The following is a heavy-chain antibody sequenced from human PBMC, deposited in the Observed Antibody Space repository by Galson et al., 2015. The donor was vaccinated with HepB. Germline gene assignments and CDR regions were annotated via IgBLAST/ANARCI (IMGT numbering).Heavy chain of an antibody. D-gene: IGHD6-19*01. J-gene: IGHJ4*02. CDR3: TTDEQWLDPPDY. CDR2: IKSKTDGGTT. V-gene: IGHV3-15*01. Sequence: SLRPSCAASGFTFSNAWMSWVRQAPGKGLEWVGRIKSKTDGGTTDYAAPVKGRFTISRDDSKNTLYLQMNSLKTEDTAVYYCTTDEQWLDPPDYWGQGTLVTVSS. CDR1: GFTFSNAW.